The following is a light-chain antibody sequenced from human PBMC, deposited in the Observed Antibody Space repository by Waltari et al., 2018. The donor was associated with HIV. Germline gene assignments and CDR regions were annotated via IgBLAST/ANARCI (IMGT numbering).Light chain of an antibody. CDR1: QNINRW. J-gene: IGKJ4*01. Sequence: DIQMTQSPATLSASVGDRVPISCRASQNINRWLAWYQKRPGKPPKFLIYQASSLESGVPSRFSGSGSGTLFTLTINSLQPADFATYYCQQYHAYPVTFGGGTKVESK. V-gene: IGKV1-5*01. CDR2: QAS. CDR3: QQYHAYPVT.